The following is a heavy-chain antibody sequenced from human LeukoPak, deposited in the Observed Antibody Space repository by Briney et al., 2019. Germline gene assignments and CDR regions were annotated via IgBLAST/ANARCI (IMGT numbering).Heavy chain of an antibody. J-gene: IGHJ4*02. CDR2: ISAYNGNR. Sequence: ASVKVSCKASGYTFTSFGISWVRQAPGQGLEWMGWISAYNGNRNYAQKLQGRVTMATDTSTSTAYMEVRSLRSDDTAMYYCTRDLGVDTTMIFFDYWGQGSLVTVSS. CDR3: TRDLGVDTTMIFFDY. D-gene: IGHD5-18*01. CDR1: GYTFTSFG. V-gene: IGHV1-18*01.